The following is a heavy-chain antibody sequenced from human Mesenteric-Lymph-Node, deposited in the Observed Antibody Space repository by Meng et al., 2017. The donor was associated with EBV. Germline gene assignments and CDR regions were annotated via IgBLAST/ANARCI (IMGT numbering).Heavy chain of an antibody. CDR3: ARQYYYDPNWYFDP. J-gene: IGHJ5*02. D-gene: IGHD3-22*01. CDR1: GGPVSGSGYY. Sequence: QGSGPALVNVSQSLSLPCFVSGGPVSGSGYYWSWVRQPPGKALEWIGYIHYSGSTDCNPSLKSRVSLSIDTSNNHFSLTLKSVTAADTAVYYCARQYYYDPNWYFDPWGQGTLVTVSS. CDR2: IHYSGST. V-gene: IGHV4-61*03.